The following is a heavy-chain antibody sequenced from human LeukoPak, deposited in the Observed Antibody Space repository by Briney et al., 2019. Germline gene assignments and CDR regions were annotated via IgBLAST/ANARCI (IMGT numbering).Heavy chain of an antibody. CDR3: ARGYCSGGSCYSHAAFDI. D-gene: IGHD2-15*01. CDR1: GFTFSTYS. Sequence: PGGSLRLSCAASGFTFSTYSLNWVRQAPGQGLEWVSSISSSSSYIYYADSVKGRFTISRDNAKNSLYLQMNSLRAEDTAVYYCARGYCSGGSCYSHAAFDIWGQGTMVTVSS. V-gene: IGHV3-21*01. J-gene: IGHJ3*02. CDR2: ISSSSSYI.